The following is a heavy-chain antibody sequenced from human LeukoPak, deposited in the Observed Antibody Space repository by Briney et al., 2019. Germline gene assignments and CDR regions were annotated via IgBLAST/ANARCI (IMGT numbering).Heavy chain of an antibody. Sequence: SETLSLTCAVSGGSISSSNWWSWVRQPPGKGLEWIGSIYYSGSTYYNPSLKSRVTISVDTSKNQFSLKLSSVTAADTAVYYCARVRSGWYFYFQHWGQGTLVTVSS. CDR1: GGSISSSNW. J-gene: IGHJ1*01. V-gene: IGHV4-4*02. D-gene: IGHD6-19*01. CDR3: ARVRSGWYFYFQH. CDR2: IYYSGST.